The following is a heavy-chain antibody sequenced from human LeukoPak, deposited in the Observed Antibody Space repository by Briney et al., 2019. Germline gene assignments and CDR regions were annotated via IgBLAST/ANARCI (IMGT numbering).Heavy chain of an antibody. Sequence: ASVTVSCKASGYTFTSYGMYWVGQAPAPRIEWMGWINAGNGNTKYSQKLQGRVTITRDTSASTAYMELSSLRSEDTAVYYCARTPSAYSGYDSWFDPWGQGTLVTVSS. J-gene: IGHJ5*02. CDR1: GYTFTSYG. CDR3: ARTPSAYSGYDSWFDP. V-gene: IGHV1-3*01. D-gene: IGHD5-12*01. CDR2: INAGNGNT.